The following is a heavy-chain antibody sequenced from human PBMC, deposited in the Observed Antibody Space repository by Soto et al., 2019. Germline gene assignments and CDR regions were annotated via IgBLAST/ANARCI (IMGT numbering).Heavy chain of an antibody. V-gene: IGHV3-23*01. CDR1: GFTVSNYY. J-gene: IGHJ4*02. Sequence: GGSLRLSCAASGFTVSNYYMSWVRQAPGKGLEWVSAISGSGGSTYYADSVKGRFTVSRDNSKNTLYLQMNSLRAEDTAVYYCAKERYYYDSSGYPTFDYWGQGTLVTVSS. D-gene: IGHD3-22*01. CDR2: ISGSGGST. CDR3: AKERYYYDSSGYPTFDY.